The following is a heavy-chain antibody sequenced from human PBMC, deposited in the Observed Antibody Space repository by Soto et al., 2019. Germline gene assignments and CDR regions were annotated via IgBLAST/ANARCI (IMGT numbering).Heavy chain of an antibody. Sequence: QLVESEGDLGQPGGSLRLSCEASGFIFTTSDMSWVRQAPGKGLEWVSSITTTGDTTHYADSVRGRFTISRDNGRNRVYLEKKGLGVGETGVYFCGEGGGGDHGYWGQGTLVAVSS. CDR3: GEGGGGDHGY. D-gene: IGHD2-21*02. V-gene: IGHV3-23*04. J-gene: IGHJ4*01. CDR2: ITTTGDTT. CDR1: GFIFTTSD.